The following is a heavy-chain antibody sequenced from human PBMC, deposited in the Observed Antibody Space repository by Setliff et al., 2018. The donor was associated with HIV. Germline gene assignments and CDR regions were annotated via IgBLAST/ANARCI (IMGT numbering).Heavy chain of an antibody. J-gene: IGHJ6*03. CDR1: GGSLSNYY. CDR2: VYFSGST. Sequence: PSETLSLTCTVSGGSLSNYYWSWIRQSPGKGLVWVGYVYFSGSTEYNPSLRGRVTISVDTSKNQLSLKLTSVTAADTAVYYCVRGGYSSTWYYYYYMDVWGKGTTVTVS. V-gene: IGHV4-59*01. D-gene: IGHD6-13*01. CDR3: VRGGYSSTWYYYYYMDV.